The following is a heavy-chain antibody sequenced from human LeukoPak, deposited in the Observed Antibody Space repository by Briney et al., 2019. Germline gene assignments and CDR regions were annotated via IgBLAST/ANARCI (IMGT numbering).Heavy chain of an antibody. V-gene: IGHV3-30*18. D-gene: IGHD3-16*01. Sequence: GGSLRLSCAASGFTFSSYGMHWVRQTPGKGLEWVAVLSYDGSNKYYADSVKGRFTISRDNSKNTLYLQMNNLRAEDTAVYYCAKGSGFGDYWGQGTLVTVSS. CDR2: LSYDGSNK. J-gene: IGHJ4*02. CDR3: AKGSGFGDY. CDR1: GFTFSSYG.